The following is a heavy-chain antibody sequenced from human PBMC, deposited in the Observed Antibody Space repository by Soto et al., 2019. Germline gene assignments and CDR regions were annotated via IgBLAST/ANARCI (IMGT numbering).Heavy chain of an antibody. D-gene: IGHD6-19*01. J-gene: IGHJ4*02. CDR2: INPNSGGT. V-gene: IGHV1-2*04. CDR3: ARDFGYSSGWYDY. CDR1: GYTFTGYY. Sequence: ASVKVSCKASGYTFTGYYMHWVRQAPGQGLEWMGWINPNSGGTNYAQKFQGWVTMTRDTSISTAYMELSRLRSDDTAVYYCARDFGYSSGWYDYWGQGTLVTVSS.